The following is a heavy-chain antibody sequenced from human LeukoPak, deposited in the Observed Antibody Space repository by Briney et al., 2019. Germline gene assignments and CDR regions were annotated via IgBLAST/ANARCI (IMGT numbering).Heavy chain of an antibody. Sequence: ASVKVSCKASGYTFSIYNFHWVRQAPGQGLEWMGIINPGGGSASDAQKIQGRLTMTRDTSTSTLYMELSSLRSEDTAVYYCAREGVAATGLDYWGQGTLVTVSS. D-gene: IGHD6-13*01. CDR2: INPGGGSA. V-gene: IGHV1-46*01. CDR3: AREGVAATGLDY. J-gene: IGHJ4*02. CDR1: GYTFSIYN.